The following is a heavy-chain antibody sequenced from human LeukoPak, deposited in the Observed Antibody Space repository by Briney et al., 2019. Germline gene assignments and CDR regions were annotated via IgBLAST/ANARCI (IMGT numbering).Heavy chain of an antibody. D-gene: IGHD3-10*01. CDR2: IYHSGST. J-gene: IGHJ4*02. Sequence: PSQTLSLTCAVSGGSISSGGYSWSWIRQPPGTGLEWIGYIYHSGSTYYNPSLKSQVTISVDRSKNQFSLKLSSVTAADTAVYYCARGPDYYGSGSPGTDWGQGTLVTVSS. V-gene: IGHV4-30-2*01. CDR3: ARGPDYYGSGSPGTD. CDR1: GGSISSGGYS.